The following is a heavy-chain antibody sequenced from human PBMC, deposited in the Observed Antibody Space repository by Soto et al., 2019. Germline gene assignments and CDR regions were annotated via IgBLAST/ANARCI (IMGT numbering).Heavy chain of an antibody. V-gene: IGHV1-18*01. J-gene: IGHJ4*02. CDR1: GYTFTSYG. CDR3: ARAILTDPLDF. D-gene: IGHD3-9*01. CDR2: ISAFNGKT. Sequence: QVQLMQSGAEVKKPGASVKVSCKASGYTFTSYGISWVRQAPGQGLEWMAWISAFNGKTNYAQSLQGRVTVTIDTSTTTAYMELRSLRSDDTAVYYCARAILTDPLDFWGEGALVTVSS.